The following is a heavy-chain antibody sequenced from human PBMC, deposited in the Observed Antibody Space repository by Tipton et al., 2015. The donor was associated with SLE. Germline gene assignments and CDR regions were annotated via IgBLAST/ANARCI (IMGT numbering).Heavy chain of an antibody. CDR1: GFTFSSYA. CDR2: IYSGGSST. CDR3: ARDRGDDAFDI. D-gene: IGHD3-10*01. V-gene: IGHV3-23*03. J-gene: IGHJ3*02. Sequence: SLRLSCAASGFTFSSYAMSWVRQAPGKGLEWVSVIYSGGSSTYYADSVKGRFTISRDNSKNTLYLQMNSLRAEDTAVYYCARDRGDDAFDIWGQGTMVTVSS.